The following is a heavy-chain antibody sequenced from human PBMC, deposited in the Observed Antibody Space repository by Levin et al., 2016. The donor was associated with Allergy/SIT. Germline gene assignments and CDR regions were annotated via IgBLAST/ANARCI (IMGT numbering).Heavy chain of an antibody. Sequence: ASVKVSCKASGYTFTSYYMHWVRQAPGQGLEWMGIINPSGGSTSYAQKFQGRVTMTRDTSTSTVYMELSSLRSEDTAVYYCARQVVVVPAAPYYYYGMDVWGQGTTVTVSS. CDR3: ARQVVVVPAAPYYYYGMDV. CDR1: GYTFTSYY. CDR2: INPSGGST. J-gene: IGHJ6*02. D-gene: IGHD2-2*01. V-gene: IGHV1-46*01.